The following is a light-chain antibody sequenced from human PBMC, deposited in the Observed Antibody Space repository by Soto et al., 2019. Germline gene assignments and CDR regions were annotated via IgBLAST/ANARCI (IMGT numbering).Light chain of an antibody. CDR1: QSISSN. Sequence: EIVMTQSPATLSVFPGERATLSCRASQSISSNLAWYQHKPGQAPRLLILGATTRATAIPARFSGSGSGTEFTLTISSLQSEDFAVYYCQQYQDWPPLTFGGGTKVDIK. J-gene: IGKJ4*01. CDR2: GAT. V-gene: IGKV3-15*01. CDR3: QQYQDWPPLT.